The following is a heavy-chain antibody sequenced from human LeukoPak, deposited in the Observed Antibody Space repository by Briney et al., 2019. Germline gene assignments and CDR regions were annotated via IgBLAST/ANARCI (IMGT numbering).Heavy chain of an antibody. Sequence: PSETLSLTCAVYGGSITRGGYFWTWIRQHPGKGLEWIGYIYYAGTTDYNPSLKSRVTISMDKSKNQLSLKLNFVTAADTAVYYCARDRGGYTYSHDYWGQGTLVTVSS. CDR3: ARDRGGYTYSHDY. CDR1: GGSITRGGYF. D-gene: IGHD5-18*01. V-gene: IGHV4-31*11. J-gene: IGHJ4*02. CDR2: IYYAGTT.